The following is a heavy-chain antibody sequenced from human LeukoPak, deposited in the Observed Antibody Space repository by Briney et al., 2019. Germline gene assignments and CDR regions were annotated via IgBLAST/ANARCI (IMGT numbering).Heavy chain of an antibody. D-gene: IGHD2-2*01. CDR3: ARRKCSTSCYGFDY. CDR1: GYTFTGYY. J-gene: IGHJ4*02. V-gene: IGHV1-2*02. CDR2: INPNSGGT. Sequence: GSVTVSCTASGYTFTGYYMHWVRQAPGQGREWMGWINPNSGGTNYAQKFQGRVTMTRDTSISTAYMELSRLRSDDTAVYYCARRKCSTSCYGFDYWGQGTLVTVSS.